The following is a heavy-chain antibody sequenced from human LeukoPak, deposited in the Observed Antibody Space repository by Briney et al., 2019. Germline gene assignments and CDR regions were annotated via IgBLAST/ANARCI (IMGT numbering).Heavy chain of an antibody. CDR2: INWNGGST. CDR1: GFTFDDHG. V-gene: IGHV3-20*01. Sequence: GGSLRLSCAVSGFTFDDHGMSWVRQAPGKGLEWVSGINWNGGSTGYADSVKGRFTISRDNAKNSLYLQMNSLRAEDTALYHCARAVYYDFWSGTPDDAFDIWGQGTMVTVSS. D-gene: IGHD3-3*01. J-gene: IGHJ3*02. CDR3: ARAVYYDFWSGTPDDAFDI.